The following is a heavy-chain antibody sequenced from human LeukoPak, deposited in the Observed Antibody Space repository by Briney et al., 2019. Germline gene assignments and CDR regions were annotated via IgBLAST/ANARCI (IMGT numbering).Heavy chain of an antibody. CDR2: MNPNSGNT. D-gene: IGHD5-24*01. J-gene: IGHJ4*02. CDR1: GYTFTSYD. CDR3: ASRLVGGGYNFDY. Sequence: ASVKVSRKASGYTFTSYDINWVRQATGQGLEWMGWMNPNSGNTGYAQKFQGRVTMTRNTSISTAYMELSSLSSDDTAVYYCASRLVGGGYNFDYWGQGTLVTVSS. V-gene: IGHV1-8*01.